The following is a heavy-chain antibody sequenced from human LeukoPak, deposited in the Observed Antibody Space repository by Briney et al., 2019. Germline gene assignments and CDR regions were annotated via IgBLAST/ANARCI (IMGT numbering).Heavy chain of an antibody. V-gene: IGHV1-69-2*01. Sequence: ASVKISCKVSGYTLTDYYMHWVQQAPGKGLEWMGLVDPEDGETIYAEKFQGRVTITADTSTDTAYMELSSLRSEDTAVYYCATQYSGSYYEPVGYWGQGTLVTVSS. CDR3: ATQYSGSYYEPVGY. CDR2: VDPEDGET. J-gene: IGHJ4*02. CDR1: GYTLTDYY. D-gene: IGHD1-26*01.